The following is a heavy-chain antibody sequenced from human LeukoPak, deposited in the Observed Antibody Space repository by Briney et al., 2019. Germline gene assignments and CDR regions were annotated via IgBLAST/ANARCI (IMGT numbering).Heavy chain of an antibody. Sequence: GGSLRLSCAASGFTFSSYSMNWVRQAPGKGLEWVSSISSSSSYIYYADSVKGRFTISRDNAKNSLYLQMNSLRAEDTAVYYCARDPGAYSYGYGYWGQGTLVTVSS. V-gene: IGHV3-21*01. CDR1: GFTFSSYS. CDR3: ARDPGAYSYGYGY. D-gene: IGHD5-18*01. CDR2: ISSSSSYI. J-gene: IGHJ4*02.